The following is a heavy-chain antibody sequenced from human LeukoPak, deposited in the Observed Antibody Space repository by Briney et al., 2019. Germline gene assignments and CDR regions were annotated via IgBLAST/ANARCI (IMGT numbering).Heavy chain of an antibody. V-gene: IGHV3-48*03. CDR1: GFTFSSHN. CDR2: ISSSYNTI. CDR3: ARATSDSSGYPVSDF. J-gene: IGHJ4*02. Sequence: GGSLRLSCVASGFTFSSHNMSWVRLAPGKGLEWVSYISSSYNTIYYRDSVQGRFIISRDNAKNSLSLQMNSLRAEDSGIYYCARATSDSSGYPVSDFWGQGTLVTVSS. D-gene: IGHD3-22*01.